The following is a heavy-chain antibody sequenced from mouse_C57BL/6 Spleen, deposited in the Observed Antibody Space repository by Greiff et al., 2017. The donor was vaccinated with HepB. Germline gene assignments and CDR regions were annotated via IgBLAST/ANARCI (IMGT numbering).Heavy chain of an antibody. CDR2: IGPGSGST. D-gene: IGHD1-1*01. J-gene: IGHJ4*01. CDR3: SRRSFYWFYAMYY. V-gene: IGHV1-77*01. Sequence: QVQLQQSGAELVKPGASVKISCKASGYTFTDYYINWVKQRPGQGLEWIGKIGPGSGSTYYNEKFKGKATLTADKSSSPTYMQLSSLTSYDSAVYFWSRRSFYWFYAMYYSSQGTSVTVSS. CDR1: GYTFTDYY.